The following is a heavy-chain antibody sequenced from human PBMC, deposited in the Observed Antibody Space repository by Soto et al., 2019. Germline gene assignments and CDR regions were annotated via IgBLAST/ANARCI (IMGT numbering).Heavy chain of an antibody. Sequence: ASVKVSCKASGYTFTGYYMHWVRQAPGQGLEWMGWINPNSGGTNYAQKFQGWVTMTRDTSISTAYMELSRLRSDDTAVYYCARAKSNSSGWYGFDYWGQGTLVTVSS. CDR2: INPNSGGT. CDR3: ARAKSNSSGWYGFDY. D-gene: IGHD6-19*01. V-gene: IGHV1-2*04. CDR1: GYTFTGYY. J-gene: IGHJ4*02.